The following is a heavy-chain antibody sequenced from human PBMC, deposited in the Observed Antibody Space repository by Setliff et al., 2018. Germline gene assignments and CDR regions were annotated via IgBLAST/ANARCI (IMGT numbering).Heavy chain of an antibody. CDR3: ARNWVTAQHYYYGMDV. Sequence: GGSLSLSCVASGFTFSNYGMHCVRQAPGKGLEWVALIWNDGSSKFYGDSVKVRFTISRDNSKNTLYLQMDSLRAEDTAVYYCARNWVTAQHYYYGMDVWGQGTTVTVSS. CDR2: IWNDGSSK. J-gene: IGHJ6*02. CDR1: GFTFSNYG. D-gene: IGHD2-21*02. V-gene: IGHV3-33*01.